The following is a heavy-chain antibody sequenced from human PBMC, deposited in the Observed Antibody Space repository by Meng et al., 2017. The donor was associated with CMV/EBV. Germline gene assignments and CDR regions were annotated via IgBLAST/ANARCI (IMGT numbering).Heavy chain of an antibody. CDR3: ARNYYGSGIWFDP. D-gene: IGHD3-10*01. J-gene: IGHJ5*02. Sequence: QLVQSEAVVTKPEDSVKVSCQSAGYTCTIYCTSCVLQAPGQGLECMGWISADTVNTNYAQKLQGRVTMTADTSTSTAYMELRSLRSDDTAVYYCARNYYGSGIWFDPWGQGTLVTVSS. CDR1: GYTCTIYC. V-gene: IGHV1-18*01. CDR2: ISADTVNT.